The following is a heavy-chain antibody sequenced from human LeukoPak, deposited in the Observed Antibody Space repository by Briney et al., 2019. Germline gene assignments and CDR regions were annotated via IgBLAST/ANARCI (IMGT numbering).Heavy chain of an antibody. D-gene: IGHD1-26*01. CDR1: GFTFSNYA. CDR2: IIGSGGST. Sequence: GGSLRLSCAASGFTFSNYAMSWVRQAPGKGLEWVSTIIGSGGSTYYADSVKGRFTISRDNSKDTLYLQMNSLRAEDTAVYYCARSGRGGAFDIWGQGTMVTVSS. CDR3: ARSGRGGAFDI. V-gene: IGHV3-23*01. J-gene: IGHJ3*02.